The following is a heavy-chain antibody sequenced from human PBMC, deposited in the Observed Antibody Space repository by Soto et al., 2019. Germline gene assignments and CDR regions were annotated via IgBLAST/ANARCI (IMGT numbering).Heavy chain of an antibody. D-gene: IGHD5-12*01. Sequence: GASVKVSCKASGGTFSSYAISWVRQAPGQGLEWVGGIIPIFGTANYAQKFQGRVTITADESTSTAYMELSSLRSEDTAVYYCARGFHVEMATMGYWGQGTLVTVSS. CDR1: GGTFSSYA. CDR2: IIPIFGTA. V-gene: IGHV1-69*13. CDR3: ARGFHVEMATMGY. J-gene: IGHJ4*02.